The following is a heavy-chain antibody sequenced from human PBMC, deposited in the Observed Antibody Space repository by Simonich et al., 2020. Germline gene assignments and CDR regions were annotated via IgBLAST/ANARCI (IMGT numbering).Heavy chain of an antibody. V-gene: IGHV1-2*02. CDR1: GYTFTGYY. D-gene: IGHD7-27*01. CDR3: ARGALTGDYYYMDV. J-gene: IGHJ6*03. CDR2: INPTSGGT. Sequence: QVQLVQSGAEVKKPGASVKVSCKASGYTFTGYYMHWVRQAPGQGLELMGWINPTSGGTNYDKKFQGRVTMTRDTSISTAYMELSRLRSDDTAVYYCARGALTGDYYYMDVWGKGTTVTVSS.